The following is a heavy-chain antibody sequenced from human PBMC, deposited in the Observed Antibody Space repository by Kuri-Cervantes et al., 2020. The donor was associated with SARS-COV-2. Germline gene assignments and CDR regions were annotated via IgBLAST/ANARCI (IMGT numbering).Heavy chain of an antibody. J-gene: IGHJ4*02. Sequence: GESLKISCAASGFTFSGYSMNWIRQAPGKGLEWVASIVSSSYYIYHADSVKGRLTISRDNAKTSLYLQMNSLKPEDTAVYYCAREEGGELGEAFDYWGQGARGTVSS. CDR3: AREEGGELGEAFDY. CDR2: IVSSSYYI. D-gene: IGHD7-27*01. V-gene: IGHV3-21*01. CDR1: GFTFSGYS.